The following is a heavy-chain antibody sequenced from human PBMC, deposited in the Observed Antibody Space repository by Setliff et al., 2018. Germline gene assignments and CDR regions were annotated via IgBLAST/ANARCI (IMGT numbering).Heavy chain of an antibody. CDR2: IYPGDSDT. V-gene: IGHV5-51*01. J-gene: IGHJ6*03. D-gene: IGHD6-19*01. CDR1: GYSFTSYW. Sequence: PGESLKLSCKGSGYSFTSYWIGWVRQMPGKGLEWMGIIYPGDSDTRYSPSFQGQVTISADKSISTAYLQWSSLKASDTAMYYCARQIGSSLSHFYYYMDVWGKGTTVTVSS. CDR3: ARQIGSSLSHFYYYMDV.